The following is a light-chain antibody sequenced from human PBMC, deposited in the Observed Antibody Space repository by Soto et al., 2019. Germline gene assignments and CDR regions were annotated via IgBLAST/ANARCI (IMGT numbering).Light chain of an antibody. CDR2: EVR. CDR1: SSDVGAYDF. Sequence: QSALTQPASVSGSPGQSITISCTGTSSDVGAYDFVSWYQQHPDKAPKLMIYEVRNRPSGVPNRFSGSKSVNTATLTISGLQAEDEADYYCSSYTTSSTRVFGTGTKVTDL. CDR3: SSYTTSSTRV. J-gene: IGLJ1*01. V-gene: IGLV2-14*03.